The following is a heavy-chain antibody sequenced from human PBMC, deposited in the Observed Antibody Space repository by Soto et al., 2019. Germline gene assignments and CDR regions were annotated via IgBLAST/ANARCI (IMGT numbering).Heavy chain of an antibody. CDR2: IDGSGDKT. V-gene: IGHV3-23*01. CDR3: AKQVTGWYNDAFDI. J-gene: IGHJ3*02. CDR1: GFTFNNYA. D-gene: IGHD6-19*01. Sequence: EVQLLESGGGLVHPGGSLRLSCAASGFTFNNYAMSWVRQSPGKGLEWVSAIDGSGDKTHYADSVKGRFTFSRDNSKNTLYLQMNSLRAEDTAVYYCAKQVTGWYNDAFDIWGQGTMVTVSS.